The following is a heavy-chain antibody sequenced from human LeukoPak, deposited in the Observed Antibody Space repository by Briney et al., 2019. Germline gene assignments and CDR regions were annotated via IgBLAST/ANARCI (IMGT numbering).Heavy chain of an antibody. Sequence: GGSLRLSCAASGFTFSSYGMNWVRQAPGKGLEWVSYISSSSSTIYYADSVKGRFTISRDNAKNSLYLQMNSLRAEDTAVYYCASQDYYYYMDVWGKGTTVTVSS. V-gene: IGHV3-48*01. CDR1: GFTFSSYG. CDR3: ASQDYYYYMDV. CDR2: ISSSSSTI. J-gene: IGHJ6*03.